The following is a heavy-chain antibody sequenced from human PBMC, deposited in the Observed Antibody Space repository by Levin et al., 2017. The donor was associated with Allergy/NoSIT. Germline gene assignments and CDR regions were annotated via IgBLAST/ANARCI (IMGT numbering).Heavy chain of an antibody. D-gene: IGHD6-19*01. CDR2: ISGSGGST. CDR1: GFTFSSYA. V-gene: IGHV3-23*01. J-gene: IGHJ4*02. CDR3: AKGDRPSVYSSGWY. Sequence: RSGGSLRLSCAASGFTFSSYAMSWVRQAPGKGLEWVSAISGSGGSTYYADSVKGRFTISRDNSKNTLYLQMNSLRAEDTAVYYCAKGDRPSVYSSGWYWGQGTLVTVSS.